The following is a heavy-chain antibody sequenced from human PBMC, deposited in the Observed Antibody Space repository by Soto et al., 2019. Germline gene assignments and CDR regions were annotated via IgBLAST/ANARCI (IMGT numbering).Heavy chain of an antibody. CDR3: AKDSDFWSAQNAFDI. J-gene: IGHJ3*02. D-gene: IGHD3-3*01. Sequence: GGSLRLSCAASGFTFSSYAMSWVRQAPGKGPEWVSAISGSGGSTYYADSVKGRFTISRDNSKNTLYLQMNSLRAEDTAVYYCAKDSDFWSAQNAFDIWGQGTMVTVSS. CDR2: ISGSGGST. V-gene: IGHV3-23*01. CDR1: GFTFSSYA.